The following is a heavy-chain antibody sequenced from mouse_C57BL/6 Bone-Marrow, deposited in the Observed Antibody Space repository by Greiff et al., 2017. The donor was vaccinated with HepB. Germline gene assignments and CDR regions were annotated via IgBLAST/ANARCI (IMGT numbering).Heavy chain of an antibody. Sequence: QVQLQQPGTELVKPGASVKLSCKASGYTFTSYWMHWVKQRPGQGLEWIGNINPSNGGTNYNEKFKSKATLTVDKSSSTAYMQLSSLKSEDSAVDDCARRGGGYCAWFAYWGQGTLVTVSA. CDR2: INPSNGGT. D-gene: IGHD2-3*01. CDR3: ARRGGGYCAWFAY. V-gene: IGHV1-53*01. J-gene: IGHJ3*01. CDR1: GYTFTSYW.